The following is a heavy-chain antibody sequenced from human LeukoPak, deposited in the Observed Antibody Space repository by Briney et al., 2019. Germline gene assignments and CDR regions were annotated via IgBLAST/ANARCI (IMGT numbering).Heavy chain of an antibody. Sequence: PSETLSLTCTVSGGSFSSSTHFWGWIRQPPGKGLEWIGSISYGGSAYYNPSLKSRVTISVDTSKNQLSLKLNSVTAADTAVYYCARHVRQQLPPKAFDYWGQGTLVTVSS. CDR1: GGSFSSSTHF. CDR3: ARHVRQQLPPKAFDY. CDR2: ISYGGSA. J-gene: IGHJ4*02. V-gene: IGHV4-39*01. D-gene: IGHD6-13*01.